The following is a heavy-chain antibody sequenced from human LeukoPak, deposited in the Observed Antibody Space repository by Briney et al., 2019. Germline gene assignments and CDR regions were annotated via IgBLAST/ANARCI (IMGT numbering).Heavy chain of an antibody. CDR3: ARPGYCSSTSCPGGAFDI. CDR2: IYPGDSDT. D-gene: IGHD2-2*01. Sequence: GESLKISCKGSGYSFTSYWIGWVRQMPGKGLEWMGIIYPGDSDTRYSPSFQGQVTISADKSISTAYLQWSSLKASDTAMYYCARPGYCSSTSCPGGAFDIWGQGTMVTVSS. CDR1: GYSFTSYW. J-gene: IGHJ3*02. V-gene: IGHV5-51*01.